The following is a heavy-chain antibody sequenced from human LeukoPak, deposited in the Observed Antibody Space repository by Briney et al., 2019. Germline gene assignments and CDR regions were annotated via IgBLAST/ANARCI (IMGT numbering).Heavy chain of an antibody. J-gene: IGHJ4*02. CDR1: GFTFSRYS. CDR2: ISSSSGHI. D-gene: IGHD1-14*01. CDR3: AIYKPEEERFVRGWSY. Sequence: GESLRLSCAASGFTFSRYSMAWVRQVPGNGLEWVSSISSSSGHIYYADSVKGRFTSSRDNAKNSLYLQMNSLRVDDTAVYYCAIYKPEEERFVRGWSYWGQGTLVPASS. V-gene: IGHV3-21*01.